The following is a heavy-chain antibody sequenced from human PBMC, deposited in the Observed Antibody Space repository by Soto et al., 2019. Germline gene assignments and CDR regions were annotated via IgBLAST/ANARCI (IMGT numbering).Heavy chain of an antibody. CDR3: AKEGPITNWYFDY. V-gene: IGHV3-30*18. Sequence: QVQLVESGGGVVQPGRSLRLSCAASGFTFSSYGMHWVRQAPGKGLEWVTVISYDGKVAYYSDSVKGPFTISRDNSKNTLSLQMTSLRPEDTAMYYCAKEGPITNWYFDYWGQGTLVTVSS. J-gene: IGHJ4*02. D-gene: IGHD1-1*01. CDR1: GFTFSSYG. CDR2: ISYDGKVA.